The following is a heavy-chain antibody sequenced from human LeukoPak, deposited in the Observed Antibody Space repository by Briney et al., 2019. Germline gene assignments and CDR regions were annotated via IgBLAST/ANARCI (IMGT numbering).Heavy chain of an antibody. CDR3: ATDYGDYVRYFDY. J-gene: IGHJ4*02. V-gene: IGHV1-46*01. CDR2: INPSGGST. CDR1: GYTFISYY. Sequence: ASVKVSCKASGYTFISYYIHWVRQAPGQGLEWMGIINPSGGSTTYAQKFQGRVTITADESTSTAYMELSSLRSEDTAVYYCATDYGDYVRYFDYWGQGTLVTVSS. D-gene: IGHD4-17*01.